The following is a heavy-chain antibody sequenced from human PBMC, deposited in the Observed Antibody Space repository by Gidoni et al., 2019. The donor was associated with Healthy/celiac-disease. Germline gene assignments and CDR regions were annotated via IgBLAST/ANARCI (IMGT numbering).Heavy chain of an antibody. V-gene: IGHV4-61*02. J-gene: IGHJ4*02. CDR3: ARASAGAMADFDY. Sequence: QVQLQESGPGLVKPSQTLSLTCTVSGGSISSGSYYWSWIRQPAGKGLEWIGRIYTSGSTNYNPSLKSRVTISVDTSKNQFSLKLSSVTAADTAVYYCARASAGAMADFDYWGQGTLVTVSS. CDR1: GGSISSGSYY. CDR2: IYTSGST. D-gene: IGHD1-26*01.